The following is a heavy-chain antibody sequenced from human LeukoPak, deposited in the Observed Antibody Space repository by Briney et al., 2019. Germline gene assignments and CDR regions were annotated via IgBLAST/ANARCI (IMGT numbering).Heavy chain of an antibody. J-gene: IGHJ4*02. CDR3: AKDIPPNYYGSGSYSDY. V-gene: IGHV3-43*02. CDR1: GFTFDDYA. Sequence: GGSLRLSCAASGFTFDDYAMHWVRQAPGKGLEWVSLISGDGGSTYCADSVKGRFTISRDNSKNSLYLQMNSLRTEDTALYYCAKDIPPNYYGSGSYSDYWGQGTLVTVSS. D-gene: IGHD3-10*01. CDR2: ISGDGGST.